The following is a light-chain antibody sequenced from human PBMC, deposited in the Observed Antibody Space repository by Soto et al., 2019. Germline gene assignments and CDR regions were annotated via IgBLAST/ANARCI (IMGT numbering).Light chain of an antibody. CDR1: SNDVGGYNS. CDR3: SSYTGDNTL. J-gene: IGLJ2*01. Sequence: QSALTQPASVSGSPGQSITISCTGTSNDVGGYNSVSWYQQHPGKAPKLMIYEVFNRPSGVSDRFSGSKSGNTATLTISGLQPEDEADYFCSSYTGDNTLFGGGTKLTVL. V-gene: IGLV2-14*01. CDR2: EVF.